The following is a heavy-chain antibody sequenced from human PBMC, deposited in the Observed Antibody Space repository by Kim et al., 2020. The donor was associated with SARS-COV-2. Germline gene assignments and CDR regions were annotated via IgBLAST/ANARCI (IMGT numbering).Heavy chain of an antibody. CDR2: IYYSGST. J-gene: IGHJ2*01. D-gene: IGHD1-26*01. CDR3: ARVGGWDPASYFDL. CDR1: GGSISSSSYY. Sequence: SETLSLTCTVSGGSISSSSYYWGWIRQPPGKGLEWIGSIYYSGSTYYNPSLKSRVTISVDTSKNQFSLKLSSVTAADTAVYYCARVGGWDPASYFDLWGRGTLVTVSS. V-gene: IGHV4-39*07.